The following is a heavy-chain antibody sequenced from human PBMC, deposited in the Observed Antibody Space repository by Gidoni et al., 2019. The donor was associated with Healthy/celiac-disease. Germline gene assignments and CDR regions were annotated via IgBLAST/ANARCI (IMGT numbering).Heavy chain of an antibody. CDR3: ARALPPYSSGWYRYAFDI. Sequence: EVQLVESGGGLVQPGGSLRLSCAASGFPFSSYRMNWVRQAPGKGLEWVSSISSSSSYIYYADSVKGRFTISRDNAKNSLYLQMNSLRAEDTAVYYCARALPPYSSGWYRYAFDIWGQGTMVTVFS. D-gene: IGHD6-19*01. J-gene: IGHJ3*02. V-gene: IGHV3-21*01. CDR1: GFPFSSYR. CDR2: ISSSSSYI.